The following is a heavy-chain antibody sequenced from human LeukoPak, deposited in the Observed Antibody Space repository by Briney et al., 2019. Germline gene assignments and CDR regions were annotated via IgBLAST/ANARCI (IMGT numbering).Heavy chain of an antibody. CDR2: IRYDGSNK. D-gene: IGHD3-10*01. CDR1: GFTFSSYG. Sequence: QPGGSLRLSCAASGFTFSSYGMHWVRQAPGKGLEWVAFIRYDGSNKYYADSVKGRFTTSRDNSENTVSLQMNTLKTEDTAVYYCAKGLRWFGDFYFNFFDYWGQGILVTVSS. CDR3: AKGLRWFGDFYFNFFDY. J-gene: IGHJ4*02. V-gene: IGHV3-30*02.